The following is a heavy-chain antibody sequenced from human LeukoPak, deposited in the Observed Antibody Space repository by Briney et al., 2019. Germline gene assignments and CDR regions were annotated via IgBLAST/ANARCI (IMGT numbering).Heavy chain of an antibody. D-gene: IGHD3-22*01. Sequence: RSSETLSLTCTVSGGSISSYYWSWIRQPPGKGLEWIGYIYYSGSTNYNPSLKSRVTISVDTSKNQFSLKLSSVTAADTAVYYCARVGGTKYYYDSSGAIDYWGQGTLVTVSS. CDR1: GGSISSYY. CDR2: IYYSGST. CDR3: ARVGGTKYYYDSSGAIDY. V-gene: IGHV4-59*01. J-gene: IGHJ4*02.